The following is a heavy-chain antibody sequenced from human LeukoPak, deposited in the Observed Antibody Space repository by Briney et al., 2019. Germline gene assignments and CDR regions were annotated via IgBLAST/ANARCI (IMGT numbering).Heavy chain of an antibody. D-gene: IGHD5-12*01. CDR2: ISGSGATS. V-gene: IGHV3-23*01. J-gene: IGHJ4*02. CDR3: AKDPTPGVVAEKYYFDY. Sequence: PGGSLRLSCAASGFTFDDFTMHWVRQAPRKGLEWVSVISGSGATSYYADSVKGRFTFSRDNFKNTLYLQMNSLRAEDTAIYYCAKDPTPGVVAEKYYFDYWGQGTLVTVSS. CDR1: GFTFDDFT.